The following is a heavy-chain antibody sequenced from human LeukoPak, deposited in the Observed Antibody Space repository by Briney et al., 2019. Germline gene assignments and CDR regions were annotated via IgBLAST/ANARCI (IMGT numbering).Heavy chain of an antibody. Sequence: GGSLRLSCAASGFTSSSYGMHWVRQAPGKGLEWVAVIWYDGSNKYYADSVKGRFTISRDNSKNTLYLQMNSLRAEDTAVYYCAKDYPVPAVWGKGTTVTVSS. CDR3: AKDYPVPAV. CDR1: GFTSSSYG. J-gene: IGHJ6*04. D-gene: IGHD2-2*01. CDR2: IWYDGSNK. V-gene: IGHV3-33*06.